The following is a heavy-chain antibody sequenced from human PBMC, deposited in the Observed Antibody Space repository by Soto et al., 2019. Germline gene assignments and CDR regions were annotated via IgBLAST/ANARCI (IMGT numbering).Heavy chain of an antibody. CDR1: GFTFSSYS. Sequence: SLRLSCAASGFTFSSYSMNWVRQAPGKGLEWVSSISSSSSYIYYADSVKGRFTISRDNAKNSLYLQMNSLRAEDTAVYYCARIMITFGGVIVIRGMDVWGQGTTVTVSS. D-gene: IGHD3-16*02. J-gene: IGHJ6*02. CDR3: ARIMITFGGVIVIRGMDV. V-gene: IGHV3-21*01. CDR2: ISSSSSYI.